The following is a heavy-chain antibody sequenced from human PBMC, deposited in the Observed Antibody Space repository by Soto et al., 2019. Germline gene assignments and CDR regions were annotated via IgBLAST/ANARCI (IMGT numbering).Heavy chain of an antibody. Sequence: QVQLQESGPGLVKPSETLSLTCSVSGGSIGSYYWSWIRQPPGKGLEWIGYIYYSGSTNYNPSLXTXVXIXXATSKNHFPLKLSSVTAADTAVYYCASGGWSQLDYWGQGTLVTVSS. D-gene: IGHD3-3*01. CDR3: ASGGWSQLDY. V-gene: IGHV4-59*08. CDR1: GGSIGSYY. CDR2: IYYSGST. J-gene: IGHJ4*02.